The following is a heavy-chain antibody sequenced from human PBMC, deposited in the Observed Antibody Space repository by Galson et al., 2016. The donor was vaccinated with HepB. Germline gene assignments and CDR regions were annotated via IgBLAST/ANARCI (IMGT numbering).Heavy chain of an antibody. CDR2: LSYDGSHE. V-gene: IGHV3-30-3*01. Sequence: SLRLSCAASGFVFSSYGIYWVRQAPGKGLEWVALLSYDGSHEYYADSVKGRFTISRDNSKNTLYLQMNGLRVEDTAVYYCARGDVMRPSDYVWGSYRPPNQRYGMDIWGKGTTVTVSS. CDR1: GFVFSSYG. CDR3: ARGDVMRPSDYVWGSYRPPNQRYGMDI. D-gene: IGHD3-16*02. J-gene: IGHJ6*04.